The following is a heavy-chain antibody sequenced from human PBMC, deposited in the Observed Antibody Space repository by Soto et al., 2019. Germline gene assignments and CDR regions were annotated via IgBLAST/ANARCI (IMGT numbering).Heavy chain of an antibody. D-gene: IGHD2-21*01. CDR3: AREVWSYPQGAPDY. J-gene: IGHJ4*02. CDR2: ITSSGNYI. V-gene: IGHV3-21*01. Sequence: EVQLVESGGGLVKPGGSLRLSCAASGFTFSSYSMNWVRQAPGKGLEWVSSITSSGNYIYYVDSVKGRFTISRDNAKDSLYLQMNSLRGEDTAVYYWAREVWSYPQGAPDYWGQGTLVTVSS. CDR1: GFTFSSYS.